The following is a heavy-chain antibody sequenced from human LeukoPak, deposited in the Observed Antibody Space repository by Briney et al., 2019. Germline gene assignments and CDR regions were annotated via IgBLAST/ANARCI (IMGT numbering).Heavy chain of an antibody. CDR1: GFTFSSYG. V-gene: IGHV3-30*18. Sequence: GGSLRLSCAASGFTFSSYGMHWVRQAPGKGLEWVAVISYDGSNKYYADSVKGRFTISRDNSKNTLYLQMNSLRAEDTAVYYCAKDYNYSYYGMDVWGQGTTVTVSS. J-gene: IGHJ6*02. D-gene: IGHD3-10*01. CDR2: ISYDGSNK. CDR3: AKDYNYSYYGMDV.